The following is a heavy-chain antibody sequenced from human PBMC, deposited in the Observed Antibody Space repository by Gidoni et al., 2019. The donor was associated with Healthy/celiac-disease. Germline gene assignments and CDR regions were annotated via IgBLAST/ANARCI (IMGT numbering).Heavy chain of an antibody. CDR3: ARRRYSGSHSDAFDI. CDR1: GGSISSYY. D-gene: IGHD1-26*01. Sequence: QVQLQESGPGLVKPSETLSLTCTVSGGSISSYYWSWIRQPPGKGLEWIGYIYYSGSTNYNPSLKSRVTISVDTSKNQFSLKLSSVTAADTAVYYCARRRYSGSHSDAFDIWGQGTMVTVSS. V-gene: IGHV4-59*08. J-gene: IGHJ3*02. CDR2: IYYSGST.